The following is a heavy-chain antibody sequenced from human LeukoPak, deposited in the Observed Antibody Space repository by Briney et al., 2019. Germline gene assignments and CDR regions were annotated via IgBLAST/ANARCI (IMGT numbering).Heavy chain of an antibody. CDR1: GFTVDNYA. CDR3: VRYSGDADY. D-gene: IGHD5-12*01. J-gene: IGHJ4*02. Sequence: GRSLRLSCTASGFTVDNYAMSWFRQTPGKGLEWVGFIRSKIYGGTTEYAASVKGRFTISRDDSKSIAYLQMTSLKSEDTAVYYCVRYSGDADYWGQGTLVTVSS. V-gene: IGHV3-49*03. CDR2: IRSKIYGGTT.